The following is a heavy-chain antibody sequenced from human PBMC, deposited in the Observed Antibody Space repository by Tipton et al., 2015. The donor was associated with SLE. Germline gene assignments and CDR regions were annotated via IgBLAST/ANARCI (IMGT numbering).Heavy chain of an antibody. J-gene: IGHJ3*02. V-gene: IGHV4-61*09. CDR2: IYTSGST. CDR3: ARDPDYCDSSGYGAFDI. D-gene: IGHD3-22*01. Sequence: TLSLTCTVSGGSISSGSYYWSWIRQPAGKGLEWIGYIYTSGSTNYNPSLKSRVTISVDTSKNQFSLKLSSVTAADTAGYYCARDPDYCDSSGYGAFDIWGQGTMVTVSS. CDR1: GGSISSGSYY.